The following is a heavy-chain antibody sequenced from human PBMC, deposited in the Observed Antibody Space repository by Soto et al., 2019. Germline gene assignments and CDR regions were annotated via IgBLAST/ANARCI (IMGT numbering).Heavy chain of an antibody. J-gene: IGHJ6*02. V-gene: IGHV4-61*01. Sequence: SATLSLACTVSGCSVSRESHCWSWIRQTPRAGLEWLGHIYYTGRNNYNAALKCRVTMSVDKSMDQVYLRLSSVTLADTDFYYWATDQSPLLSGSYHYAMEVCGQWTKVTVS. D-gene: IGHD3-3*01. CDR3: ATDQSPLLSGSYHYAMEV. CDR1: GCSVSRESHC. CDR2: IYYTGRN.